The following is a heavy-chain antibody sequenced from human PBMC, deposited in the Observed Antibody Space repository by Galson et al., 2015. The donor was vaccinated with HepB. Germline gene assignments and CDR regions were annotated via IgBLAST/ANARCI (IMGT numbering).Heavy chain of an antibody. J-gene: IGHJ2*01. CDR1: GGSISSYY. V-gene: IGHV4-59*08. CDR3: ARHRDVTVAGGAGYFDL. Sequence: QVQLQESGPGLVKPSETLSLTCTVSGGSISSYYWSWIRQPPGKGLEWIGNMYYSGSTNYNPSLKSRVTISVDTSKNQFSLKLYSVTAADTAVYYCARHRDVTVAGGAGYFDLWGRGTLVTVSS. CDR2: MYYSGST. D-gene: IGHD6-19*01.